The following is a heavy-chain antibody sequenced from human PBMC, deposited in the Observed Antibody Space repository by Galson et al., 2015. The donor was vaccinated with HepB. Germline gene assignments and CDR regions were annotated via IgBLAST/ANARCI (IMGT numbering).Heavy chain of an antibody. CDR1: GFTFNTYA. CDR3: AKGPRDGYNFFDY. CDR2: ISNSGGRT. J-gene: IGHJ4*02. Sequence: SLRLSCAASGFTFNTYAMTWVRQAPGKGLEWVSAISNSGGRTYYADSVKGRFTISRDNSKNTLYLQMNSLRAEDTAVYFCAKGPRDGYNFFDYWGQGTLVTVSS. V-gene: IGHV3-23*01. D-gene: IGHD5-24*01.